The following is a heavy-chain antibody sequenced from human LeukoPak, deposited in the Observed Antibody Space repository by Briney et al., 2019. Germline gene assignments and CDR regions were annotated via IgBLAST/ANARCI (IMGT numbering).Heavy chain of an antibody. CDR3: GGGGTIAAAGVDY. CDR1: DGSFSSYY. CDR2: INHSGST. V-gene: IGHV4-34*01. D-gene: IGHD6-13*01. Sequence: PSETLSLTCAVYDGSFSSYYWSWIRQPPGKGLEWIGEINHSGSTNYNPSLKSRVTISVDTSKNQFSLKLSSVTAADTAVYYCGGGGTIAAAGVDYWGHGTLVTVSS. J-gene: IGHJ4*01.